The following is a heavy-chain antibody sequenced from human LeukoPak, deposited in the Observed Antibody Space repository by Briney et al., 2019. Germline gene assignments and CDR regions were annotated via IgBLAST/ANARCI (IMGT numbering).Heavy chain of an antibody. Sequence: SETLSLTCTVSGDSIINYYWSWIRQSPGKGLEWIGYIYYSGSTKYNPSLKSRVTISVDTSKNQFSLKLSSVTAADTAVYYCARHRGSGSPYFDYWGQRTLVTVSS. V-gene: IGHV4-59*08. J-gene: IGHJ4*02. CDR1: GDSIINYY. D-gene: IGHD3-10*01. CDR2: IYYSGST. CDR3: ARHRGSGSPYFDY.